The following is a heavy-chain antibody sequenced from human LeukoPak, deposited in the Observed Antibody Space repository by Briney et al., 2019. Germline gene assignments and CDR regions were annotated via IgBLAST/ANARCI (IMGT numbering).Heavy chain of an antibody. D-gene: IGHD2-15*01. Sequence: GGSLRLSCAASGFTVSSNFMTWVRQAPGKGLEWVSVLYSGGSTDYADSVKGRFTVSRDSSKNTVYLQMSSLRAEDSAVYYCARDHCSGGSCYSAYWGQGTLVTVSS. J-gene: IGHJ4*02. CDR2: LYSGGST. V-gene: IGHV3-53*01. CDR3: ARDHCSGGSCYSAY. CDR1: GFTVSSNF.